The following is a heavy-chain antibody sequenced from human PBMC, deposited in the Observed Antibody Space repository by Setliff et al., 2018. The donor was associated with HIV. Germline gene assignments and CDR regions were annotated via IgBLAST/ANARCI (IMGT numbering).Heavy chain of an antibody. D-gene: IGHD6-19*01. CDR1: VGSFSSYY. CDR3: ARVPGYSSGTSYMDV. CDR2: INHSGST. J-gene: IGHJ6*03. V-gene: IGHV4-34*01. Sequence: SETLSLTCAVYVGSFSSYYWSWIRQPPGKGLEWIGEINHSGSTNYNPSLKSRVTISVDTSKNQFSLKLRSVTAADRAVYYCARVPGYSSGTSYMDVWGKGTTVTVSS.